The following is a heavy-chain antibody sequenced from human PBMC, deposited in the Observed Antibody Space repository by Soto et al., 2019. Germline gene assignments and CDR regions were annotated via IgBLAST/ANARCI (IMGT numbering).Heavy chain of an antibody. V-gene: IGHV4-59*01. CDR1: GGTLSNFY. CDR2: IHYRGTT. Sequence: VQLQESGPGLVKPAETLSLTCTVSGGTLSNFYWSWVRQSPGKGLEWIGYIHYRGTTNYSPSLKSRVIMSIDASKNQFSLTLKSVTAADTGVYYCTRTRTTGWFSPVDSWGQGIPVTVSS. CDR3: TRTRTTGWFSPVDS. D-gene: IGHD6-19*01. J-gene: IGHJ4*02.